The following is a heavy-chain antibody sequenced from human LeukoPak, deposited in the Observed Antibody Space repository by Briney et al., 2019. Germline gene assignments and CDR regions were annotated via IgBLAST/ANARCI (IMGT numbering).Heavy chain of an antibody. CDR1: GYTFTSYG. CDR2: ISAYNGNT. V-gene: IGHV1-18*01. Sequence: ASVQVSCKASGYTFTSYGISWVRQAPGQGLEWMGWISAYNGNTNYAQKLQGRVTMTTDTSTSTAYMELGSLRSDDTAVYYCARDEAVAASGGWFDPWGQGTLVTVSS. D-gene: IGHD6-19*01. J-gene: IGHJ5*02. CDR3: ARDEAVAASGGWFDP.